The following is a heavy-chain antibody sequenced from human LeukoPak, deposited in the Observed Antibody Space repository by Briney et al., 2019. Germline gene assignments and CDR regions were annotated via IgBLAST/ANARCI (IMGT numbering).Heavy chain of an antibody. V-gene: IGHV1-2*02. CDR2: INPNSGGT. CDR3: AGEGDVAAAGYDY. D-gene: IGHD6-13*01. J-gene: IGHJ4*02. CDR1: GYTFTGYY. Sequence: GASVKVSCKASGYTFTGYYMHWVRQAPGQGLEWMGWINPNSGGTNYAQKFQGRVTMTRDTSISTAYMELSRLRSDDTAVYYCAGEGDVAAAGYDYWGQGTLVTVSS.